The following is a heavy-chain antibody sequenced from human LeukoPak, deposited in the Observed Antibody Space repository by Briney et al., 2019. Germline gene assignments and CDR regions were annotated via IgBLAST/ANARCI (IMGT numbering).Heavy chain of an antibody. D-gene: IGHD1-1*01. CDR3: AKLVERDPTDVDIFDY. CDR1: AFTFSSYA. CDR2: ISGRGSST. J-gene: IGHJ4*02. V-gene: IGHV3-23*01. Sequence: GGSLRLSCVTSAFTFSSYAMTWVRQAPGKGPEWVATISGRGSSTYYADSVKGRFTISRDNSKNTLLLQMNSLRAEDTAIYFCAKLVERDPTDVDIFDYWGQGTLVTVSS.